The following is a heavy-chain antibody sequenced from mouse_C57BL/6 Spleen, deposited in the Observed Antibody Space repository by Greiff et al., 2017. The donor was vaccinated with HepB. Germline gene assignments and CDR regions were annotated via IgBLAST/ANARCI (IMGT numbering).Heavy chain of an antibody. CDR1: GFTFSSYT. CDR3: ARHLLRYFDY. J-gene: IGHJ2*01. V-gene: IGHV5-9*01. Sequence: EVKLMESGGGLVKPGGSLKLSCAASGFTFSSYTMSWVRQTPEKRLEWVATISGGGGNTYYPDSVKGRFTISRDNAKNTLYLQMSSLRSEDTALYYCARHLLRYFDYWGQGTTLTVSS. CDR2: ISGGGGNT. D-gene: IGHD2-12*01.